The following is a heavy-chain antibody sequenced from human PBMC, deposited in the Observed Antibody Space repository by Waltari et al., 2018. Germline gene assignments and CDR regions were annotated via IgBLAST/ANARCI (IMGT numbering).Heavy chain of an antibody. D-gene: IGHD2-15*01. V-gene: IGHV3-23*01. J-gene: IGHJ4*02. CDR1: GFTFSNYA. CDR2: MGVYGKT. Sequence: EVQLLGSGGGLVQPGGSLRLSCAASGFTFSNYAMTWVRQAPGKGLERVSTMGVYGKTYYPDSVKGRFTISRDNSKNTLFLQMNSLRAEDTAVYYCAKFVVSGGPPSFDYCAQGILVTVSS. CDR3: AKFVVSGGPPSFDY.